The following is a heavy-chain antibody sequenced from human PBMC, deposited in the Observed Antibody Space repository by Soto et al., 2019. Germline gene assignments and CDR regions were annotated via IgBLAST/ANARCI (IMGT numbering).Heavy chain of an antibody. J-gene: IGHJ6*02. V-gene: IGHV1-18*04. D-gene: IGHD3-10*01. Sequence: VASVKVSCKASGYTFTSYGISWVRQAPGQGLEWMGWISAYNGNTNYAQKLQGRVTMTTDTSTSTAYMELRSLRSDDTAVYYCARVGPPDYYYYGMDVWGQGTTVTVSS. CDR2: ISAYNGNT. CDR1: GYTFTSYG. CDR3: ARVGPPDYYYYGMDV.